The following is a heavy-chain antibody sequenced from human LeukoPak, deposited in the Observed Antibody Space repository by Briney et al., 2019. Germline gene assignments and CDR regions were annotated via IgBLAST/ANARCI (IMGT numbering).Heavy chain of an antibody. Sequence: SETLSLTCTVSGGSISSSSYYWGWIRQPPGKGLEWIGSIYYSGSTYYNPSLKSRVTISVDTSKNQFTLKLSSVTAADTAVYYCARDYGSGSPDKYYYYYYGMDVWDQGTTVTVSS. V-gene: IGHV4-39*06. J-gene: IGHJ6*02. CDR3: ARDYGSGSPDKYYYYYYGMDV. CDR1: GGSISSSSYY. CDR2: IYYSGST. D-gene: IGHD3-10*01.